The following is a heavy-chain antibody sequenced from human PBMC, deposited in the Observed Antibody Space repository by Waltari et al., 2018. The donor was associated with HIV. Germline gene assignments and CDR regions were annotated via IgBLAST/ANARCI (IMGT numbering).Heavy chain of an antibody. D-gene: IGHD2-8*02. CDR1: GDSIRSFY. Sequence: QVQLQESGPGLVKSSETLSLSCSVSGDSIRSFYWNWIRQAPGKGLEWIGHITHNGNVNYNPSLKSRVSFSIETSDNRFSMKLISVTAADTATYFCARATAAGPGTPGGIDYWGQGALVTVSS. V-gene: IGHV4-59*12. J-gene: IGHJ4*02. CDR2: ITHNGNV. CDR3: ARATAAGPGTPGGIDY.